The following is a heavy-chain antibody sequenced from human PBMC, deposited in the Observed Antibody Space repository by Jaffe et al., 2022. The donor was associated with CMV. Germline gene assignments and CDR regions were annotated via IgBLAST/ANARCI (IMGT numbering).Heavy chain of an antibody. D-gene: IGHD3-3*01. Sequence: EVQLVQSGAEVKKPGESLKISCKGSGYSFTSYWIGWVRQMPGKGLEWMGIIYPGDSDTRYSPSFQGQVTISADKSISTAYLQWSSLKASDTAMYYCARPTTYYDFWSGGFDYWGQGTLVTVSS. J-gene: IGHJ4*02. CDR2: IYPGDSDT. CDR1: GYSFTSYW. V-gene: IGHV5-51*01. CDR3: ARPTTYYDFWSGGFDY.